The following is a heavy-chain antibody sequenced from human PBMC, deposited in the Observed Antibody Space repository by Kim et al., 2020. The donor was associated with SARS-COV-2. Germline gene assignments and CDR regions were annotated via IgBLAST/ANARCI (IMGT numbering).Heavy chain of an antibody. Sequence: GGSLRLSCAASGFTFSDYYMAWLRQAPGKGLEWVSFIPNSGTSRFYADSVKGRFTISRDNANNALYLEMNSLRAEDSAVYYCARGGIRSFGFPFFDFWG. V-gene: IGHV3-11*01. CDR1: GFTFSDYY. J-gene: IGHJ4*01. D-gene: IGHD5-18*01. CDR3: ARGGIRSFGFPFFDF. CDR2: IPNSGTSR.